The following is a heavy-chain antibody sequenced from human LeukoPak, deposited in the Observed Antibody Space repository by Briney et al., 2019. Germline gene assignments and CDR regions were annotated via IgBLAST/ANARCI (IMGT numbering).Heavy chain of an antibody. Sequence: ASVKVSCKASGYTFTSYGISWVRQAPGQGLEWMGWISAYNGNTNYAQKLQGRVTMTTDTSTSTAYMELRSLRSDDTAVYYCARHGYDSSGYYVDYYYYGMDVWGQGTTVTVSS. V-gene: IGHV1-18*01. D-gene: IGHD3-22*01. CDR2: ISAYNGNT. CDR3: ARHGYDSSGYYVDYYYYGMDV. J-gene: IGHJ6*02. CDR1: GYTFTSYG.